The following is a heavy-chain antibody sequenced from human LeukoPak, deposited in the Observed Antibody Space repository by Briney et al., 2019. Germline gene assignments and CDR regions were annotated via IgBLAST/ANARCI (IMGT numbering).Heavy chain of an antibody. CDR1: GFTFSSYE. D-gene: IGHD7-27*01. CDR2: IGTCGSSI. CDR3: ARDEKLRTGVWYFDY. Sequence: GGSLRLSCAASGFTFSSYEMIWVRQAPGKGLEWVSYIGTCGSSIYYADSVKGRFTISRDNAKNSLYLQMNSLRDEDTAVYYCARDEKLRTGVWYFDYWGQGTLVPVSP. J-gene: IGHJ4*02. V-gene: IGHV3-48*03.